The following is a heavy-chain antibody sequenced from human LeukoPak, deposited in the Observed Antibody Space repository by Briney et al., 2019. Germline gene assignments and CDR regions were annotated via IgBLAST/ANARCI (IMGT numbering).Heavy chain of an antibody. V-gene: IGHV1-18*01. Sequence: ASVKVSCKASGYTFTSYGISWVRQAPGQGLEWMGWISAYNGNTNYAQKLQGRVTMTTDTSTSTAYMELRSLRSDDTAVYYCARDHGPGYSYGEGWSDYWGQGTLVTVSS. J-gene: IGHJ4*02. D-gene: IGHD5-18*01. CDR3: ARDHGPGYSYGEGWSDY. CDR2: ISAYNGNT. CDR1: GYTFTSYG.